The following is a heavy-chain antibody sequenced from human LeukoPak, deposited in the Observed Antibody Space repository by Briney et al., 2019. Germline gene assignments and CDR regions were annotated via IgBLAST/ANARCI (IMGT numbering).Heavy chain of an antibody. CDR3: ARDSPLGFGELRYYYMVV. Sequence: GASVKVSCKASGGTFSSYAISWVRQAPGQGLEWMGGIIPIFGTANYAQKFQGRVTITADESTSTAYMELSSLRSEDTAVYYCARDSPLGFGELRYYYMVVWGKGTTVTISS. CDR1: GGTFSSYA. V-gene: IGHV1-69*13. J-gene: IGHJ6*03. D-gene: IGHD3-10*01. CDR2: IIPIFGTA.